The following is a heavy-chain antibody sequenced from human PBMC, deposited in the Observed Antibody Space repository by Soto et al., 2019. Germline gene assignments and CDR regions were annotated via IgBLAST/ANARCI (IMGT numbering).Heavy chain of an antibody. J-gene: IGHJ6*02. Sequence: QVQLQESGPGLVKPSQTLSLTCTVSGGSISSGGYYWSWIRQHPGKGLEWIGYIYYSGSTYYHPSLESRVTNSVDTSKNQFSLKLSSVTAADTAVYYGARAKYGDPDDDYGMDVWGQGTTVTVSS. CDR3: ARAKYGDPDDDYGMDV. D-gene: IGHD4-17*01. V-gene: IGHV4-31*03. CDR2: IYYSGST. CDR1: GGSISSGGYY.